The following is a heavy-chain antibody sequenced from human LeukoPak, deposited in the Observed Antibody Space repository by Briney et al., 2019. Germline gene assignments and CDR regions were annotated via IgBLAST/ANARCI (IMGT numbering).Heavy chain of an antibody. D-gene: IGHD4-17*01. CDR1: GGSITNYY. CDR3: ARPLMTTVTSGAFDI. CDR2: IFYTGIT. J-gene: IGHJ3*02. Sequence: PSETLSFTCTVAGGSITNYYWSWIRQPPGKGLEWLASIFYTGITNYSPSLKSRVTISLDTSKNQFSLKLSSVTAADTAVYYCARPLMTTVTSGAFDIWGQGTMVTVSS. V-gene: IGHV4-59*12.